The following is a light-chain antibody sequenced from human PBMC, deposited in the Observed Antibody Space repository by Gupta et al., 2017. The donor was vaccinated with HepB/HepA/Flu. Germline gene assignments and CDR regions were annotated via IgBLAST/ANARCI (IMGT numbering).Light chain of an antibody. CDR3: QQRYRNHPMCI. V-gene: IGKV1-39*01. Sequence: DIQMTQSPSSLSASVGDRVTITCRARQSISSYLNWYQQKPGKAPKLLIYAASSLQRGVTSRCSGSGDGTDFNLTISSRQPEDFETYYCQQRYRNHPMCIFGQGTKLEIK. J-gene: IGKJ2*04. CDR2: AAS. CDR1: QSISSY.